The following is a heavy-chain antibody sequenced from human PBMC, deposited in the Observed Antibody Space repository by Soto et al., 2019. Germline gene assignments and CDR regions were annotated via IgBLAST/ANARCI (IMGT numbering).Heavy chain of an antibody. D-gene: IGHD4-17*01. CDR3: ALRYGDYADY. CDR2: IYWEDDK. V-gene: IGHV2-5*02. J-gene: IGHJ4*02. CDR1: GFSFSSSGVG. Sequence: QITLKESGPPLVKPTQTLTLTCTFSGFSFSSSGVGVGWIRQPPGKALEWLALIYWEDDKRYSPSLKNRLTIAHDSTTNQVVLKLTHLDPVDTATCFCALRYGDYADYWGQCNLVTVSS.